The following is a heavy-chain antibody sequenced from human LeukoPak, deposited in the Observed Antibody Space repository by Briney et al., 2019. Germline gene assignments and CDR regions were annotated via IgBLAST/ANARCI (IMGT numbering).Heavy chain of an antibody. V-gene: IGHV3-23*01. J-gene: IGHJ3*02. D-gene: IGHD3-10*01. Sequence: GGSLRLSCAASGFSFSSYVMSWVRQAPGKGLEWVSGFSALGGSTYYADSVKGRFTISRDNSKTMLYLQMSSLRGEDTAVYYCAKATTYPLGSGSFCDAFDIWGQGTLVTVSS. CDR2: FSALGGST. CDR1: GFSFSSYV. CDR3: AKATTYPLGSGSFCDAFDI.